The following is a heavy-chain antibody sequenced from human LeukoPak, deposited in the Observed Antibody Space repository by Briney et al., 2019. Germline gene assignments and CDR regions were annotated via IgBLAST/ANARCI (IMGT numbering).Heavy chain of an antibody. Sequence: GGSLRLSCAASGFTFSSSGMHWVRQAPGKGLEWLAVISNDGSNKYHADSVKGRFTISRDNPKNTLYLEMNSLRAEDTAVYYCAKRGGSYFDYWGQGTLVTVSS. CDR1: GFTFSSSG. CDR2: ISNDGSNK. J-gene: IGHJ4*02. V-gene: IGHV3-30*18. D-gene: IGHD1-26*01. CDR3: AKRGGSYFDY.